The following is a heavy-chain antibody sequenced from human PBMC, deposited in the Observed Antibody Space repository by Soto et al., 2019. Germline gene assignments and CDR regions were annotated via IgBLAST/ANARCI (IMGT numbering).Heavy chain of an antibody. J-gene: IGHJ6*02. V-gene: IGHV1-8*01. D-gene: IGHD4-4*01. CDR1: GGTFTSYD. CDR3: ARGAARLYSNYAWYYYYGMDV. CDR2: MNPNSGNT. Sequence: ASVKVSCKASGGTFTSYDINWVRQATGQGLEWMGWMNPNSGNTGYAQKFQGRVTMTRNTSISTAYMELSSLRSEDTAVYYCARGAARLYSNYAWYYYYGMDVWGQGTTVTVSS.